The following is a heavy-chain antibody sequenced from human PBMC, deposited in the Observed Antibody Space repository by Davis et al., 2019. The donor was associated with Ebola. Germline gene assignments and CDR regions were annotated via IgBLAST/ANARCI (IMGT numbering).Heavy chain of an antibody. CDR3: AKETYGGCDY. D-gene: IGHD2-15*01. J-gene: IGHJ4*02. Sequence: PGGSLRLSCAASGFTFDDYAMHWVRQAPGKGLEWVSGISWNSGSIGYADSVKGRFTISRDNAKNSLYLQMNSLRAEDTALYYCAKETYGGCDYWGQGTLVTVSS. CDR1: GFTFDDYA. V-gene: IGHV3-9*01. CDR2: ISWNSGSI.